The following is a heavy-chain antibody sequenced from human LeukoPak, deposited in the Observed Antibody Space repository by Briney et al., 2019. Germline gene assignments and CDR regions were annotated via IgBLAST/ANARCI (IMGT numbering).Heavy chain of an antibody. J-gene: IGHJ4*02. CDR2: IIPILGIA. D-gene: IGHD3-22*01. Sequence: SVKVSCKASGGTFSSYTISWVRQAPGQGLEWMGRIIPILGIANYAQKFQGRVTITADKSTSTAYMELSSLRSEDTAVYYCAREQDYYDSSGYYDYWGQGTLVTVSS. V-gene: IGHV1-69*04. CDR3: AREQDYYDSSGYYDY. CDR1: GGTFSSYT.